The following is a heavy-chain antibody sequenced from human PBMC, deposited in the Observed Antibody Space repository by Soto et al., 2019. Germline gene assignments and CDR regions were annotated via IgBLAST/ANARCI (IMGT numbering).Heavy chain of an antibody. CDR2: ISYTGRT. CDR1: GDSVTSGSYY. J-gene: IGHJ6*02. V-gene: IGHV4-61*03. D-gene: IGHD7-27*01. Sequence: SETLSLTCIVSGDSVTSGSYYWTWLRQPPGKGLEWIGYISYTGRTKYNPYLQSRVTISVDTSKNDFSLNLSSMTAADTAVYFCAREWGLLPYYVMNVWGHGTAVTVSS. CDR3: AREWGLLPYYVMNV.